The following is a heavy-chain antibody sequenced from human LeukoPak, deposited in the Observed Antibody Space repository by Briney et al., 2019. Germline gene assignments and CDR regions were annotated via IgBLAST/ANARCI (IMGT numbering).Heavy chain of an antibody. CDR2: IYTSGST. CDR3: ARDMRYFDWLSSAYYYYMDV. Sequence: SETLSLTCTVSGGSITSSSYYWSWIRQPAGKGLEWIGHIYTSGSTNYNPSLKSRVTMSVDTSKNQFSLKLSSVTAADTAVYYCARDMRYFDWLSSAYYYYMDVWGKGTTVTISS. V-gene: IGHV4-61*09. D-gene: IGHD3-9*01. CDR1: GGSITSSSYY. J-gene: IGHJ6*03.